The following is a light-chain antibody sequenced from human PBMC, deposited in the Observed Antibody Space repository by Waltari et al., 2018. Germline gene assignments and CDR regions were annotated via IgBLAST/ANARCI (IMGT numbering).Light chain of an antibody. CDR3: KQSYGPLK. CDR2: SAS. CDR1: QTINNY. J-gene: IGKJ4*02. V-gene: IGKV1-39*01. Sequence: QMTQTPSSLSASVGDRVSITCRASQTINNYLNWYKQTPGKAPNLLIYSASSLQSGVPSTFSGTGSGTDYTLYIRSLQPEDYATYSCKQSYGPLKFGGETKVALK.